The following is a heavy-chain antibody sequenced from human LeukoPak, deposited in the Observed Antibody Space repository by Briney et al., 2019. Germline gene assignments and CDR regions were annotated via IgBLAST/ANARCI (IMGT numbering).Heavy chain of an antibody. Sequence: GGSLRLSCAVSGFTFRSYGMHWVRQAPGKGLEWVAFIRYDGNSNYYADSVKGRFTISRDNSRSTLYLQTNSLRAEDTAVYYCAKEEVISGNHGVYFDYWGQGTLVTVSS. D-gene: IGHD3-22*01. J-gene: IGHJ4*02. CDR3: AKEEVISGNHGVYFDY. CDR1: GFTFRSYG. V-gene: IGHV3-30*02. CDR2: IRYDGNSN.